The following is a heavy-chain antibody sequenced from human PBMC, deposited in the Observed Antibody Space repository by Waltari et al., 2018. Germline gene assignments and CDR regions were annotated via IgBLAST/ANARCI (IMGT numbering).Heavy chain of an antibody. V-gene: IGHV3-7*01. Sequence: EVQLVESGGGLVQPRGSLRLSCAASGFTFSDSWMNWVRQAPGKGRDGVAGIKPDGNGTDYVDYMKGRFTISRDNAKNSLYLQMKSLGAEDTAEYYCTRGASRSFDAWGQGTLVTVSS. CDR3: TRGASRSFDA. CDR1: GFTFSDSW. J-gene: IGHJ5*02. CDR2: IKPDGNGT.